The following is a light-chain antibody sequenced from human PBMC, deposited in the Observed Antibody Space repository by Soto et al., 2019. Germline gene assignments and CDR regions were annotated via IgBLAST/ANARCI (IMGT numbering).Light chain of an antibody. J-gene: IGKJ1*01. CDR3: QQSYSTPRT. CDR1: QSISSY. V-gene: IGKV1-39*01. Sequence: DTQMTQSPSSLSASVGDRVTITCRASQSISSYLNWYQQKPGKAPKLLIYAASSLQSGVPSRFSGSGSGTDFPLTISSLQPEDFATYYCQQSYSTPRTFGQGTKVEIK. CDR2: AAS.